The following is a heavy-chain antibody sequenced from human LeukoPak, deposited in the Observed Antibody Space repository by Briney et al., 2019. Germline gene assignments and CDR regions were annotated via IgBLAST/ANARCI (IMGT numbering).Heavy chain of an antibody. Sequence: PSETLSLTCAVSGGSLSGYYWTWIRQPPGKGLEWIGYIYYSGRTSYNPSLKSRVTISVDTSKNHFSLTLSSVTAADTAVYYCARGQKYRNGYTVTELGSGYFDYWGQGTLVTVSS. CDR2: IYYSGRT. V-gene: IGHV4-59*01. J-gene: IGHJ4*02. CDR1: GGSLSGYY. D-gene: IGHD5-18*01. CDR3: ARGQKYRNGYTVTELGSGYFDY.